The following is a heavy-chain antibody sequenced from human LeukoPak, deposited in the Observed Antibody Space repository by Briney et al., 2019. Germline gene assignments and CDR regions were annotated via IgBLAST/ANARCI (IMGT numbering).Heavy chain of an antibody. D-gene: IGHD3-3*01. CDR2: IWYDGSNK. Sequence: QPGGSLRLSCVASGFTFSSYGMHWVRQAPGKGLEWVAFIWYDGSNKHYADSVKGRFTISRDNSKNTLYLQMNSLRAEDTAVYYCAKASHYDFWSGYPHSMDVWGKGTTVTVSS. J-gene: IGHJ6*03. CDR1: GFTFSSYG. CDR3: AKASHYDFWSGYPHSMDV. V-gene: IGHV3-30*02.